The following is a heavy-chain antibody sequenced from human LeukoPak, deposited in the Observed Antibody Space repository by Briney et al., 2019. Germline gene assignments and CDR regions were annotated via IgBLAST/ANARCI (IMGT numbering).Heavy chain of an antibody. J-gene: IGHJ4*02. CDR2: ITTSDGNT. V-gene: IGHV3-23*01. CDR3: AKDGGLWVSAHWGDS. Sequence: GGSLRLSCAASGFTFSSYSMNWVRQAPGKGLEWVSTITTSDGNTYYADSVKGRFTVSRDNSKNTLYLQMNSLRAEDTAVYYCAKDGGLWVSAHWGDSWGRGTLVTVSS. D-gene: IGHD7-27*01. CDR1: GFTFSSYS.